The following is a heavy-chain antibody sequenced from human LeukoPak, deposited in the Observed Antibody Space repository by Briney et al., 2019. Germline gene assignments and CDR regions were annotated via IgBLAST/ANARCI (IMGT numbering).Heavy chain of an antibody. CDR3: ASGVVVVAATGRDY. Sequence: GGSLRLSCAASGFTFSDYYMSWIRQAPGKGLEWVSYISSSGSTIYYADSVKGRFTIPRDNAKNSLYLQMNSLRAEDTAVYYCASGVVVVAATGRDYWGQGTLVTVSS. CDR1: GFTFSDYY. CDR2: ISSSGSTI. D-gene: IGHD2-15*01. V-gene: IGHV3-11*01. J-gene: IGHJ4*02.